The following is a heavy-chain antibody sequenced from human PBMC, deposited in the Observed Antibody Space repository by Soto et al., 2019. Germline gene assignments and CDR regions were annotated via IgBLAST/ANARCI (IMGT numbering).Heavy chain of an antibody. V-gene: IGHV1-69*13. D-gene: IGHD4-4*01. Sequence: SVKVSCKASGVTFSRQDMRWVRQAPGQGLEWMGGIIPIFGTPQYAEKFQDRITITADESTSTAYMELSSLTSEDTAVYYCATTEGRDNYSFDYWGQGTLVTVSS. CDR2: IIPIFGTP. CDR1: GVTFSRQD. J-gene: IGHJ4*02. CDR3: ATTEGRDNYSFDY.